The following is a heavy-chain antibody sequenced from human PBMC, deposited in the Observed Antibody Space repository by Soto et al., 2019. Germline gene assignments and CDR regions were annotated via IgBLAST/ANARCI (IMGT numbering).Heavy chain of an antibody. D-gene: IGHD4-17*01. J-gene: IGHJ4*02. V-gene: IGHV1-2*04. CDR1: GYSFTDYK. CDR3: AIWVEYGDVEGFDF. CDR2: VDPNGGGS. Sequence: ASVKVSCKTSGYSFTDYKLHWLRQAPGQGLEWMGWVDPNGGGSNSAQKFQGSVTMTWDTSITTASLDLTRLTTNDTATYFCAIWVEYGDVEGFDFCGEGNLVTVSP.